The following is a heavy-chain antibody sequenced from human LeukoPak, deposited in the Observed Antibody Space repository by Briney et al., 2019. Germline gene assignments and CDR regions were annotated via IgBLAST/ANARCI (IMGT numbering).Heavy chain of an antibody. CDR3: AKVVGYNFWSGFDY. CDR1: GFTFSTNA. V-gene: IGHV3-23*01. J-gene: IGHJ4*02. CDR2: ISGSGAGT. Sequence: PGGSLRLSCAASGFTFSTNAMNWARQAPGKGLEWVSSISGSGAGTYYADSVKGRFTISRDNSKNTLYLQMNSLRAEDTAVYYCAKVVGYNFWSGFDYWGQGALVTVSS. D-gene: IGHD3-3*01.